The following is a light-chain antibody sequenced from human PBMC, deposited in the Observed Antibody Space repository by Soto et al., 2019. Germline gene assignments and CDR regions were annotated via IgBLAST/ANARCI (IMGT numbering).Light chain of an antibody. J-gene: IGKJ3*01. Sequence: AIRMTQSPSSLSASTGDRVTITCRASQGISSYLAWYQQKPGKAPKLLIYAASTLQSGVPSRFSGSGSGTDFTLPISCLQSEDFATYYCQQYYSYPQFTFGPGTKVDIK. CDR3: QQYYSYPQFT. CDR2: AAS. CDR1: QGISSY. V-gene: IGKV1-8*01.